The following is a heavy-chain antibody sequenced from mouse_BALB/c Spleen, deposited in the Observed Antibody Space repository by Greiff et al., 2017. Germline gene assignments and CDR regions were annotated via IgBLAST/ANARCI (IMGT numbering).Heavy chain of an antibody. J-gene: IGHJ4*01. CDR2: IDPENGNT. Sequence: VQLKESGAELVRPGALVKLSCKASGFNITDYYMHWVKQRPEQGLEWIGWIDPENGNTIYDPKFQGKASITADTSSNTAYLQLSSLTSEDTAVYYCASLNWDDYAMDYWGQGTSVTVSS. CDR3: ASLNWDDYAMDY. V-gene: IGHV14-1*02. CDR1: GFNITDYY. D-gene: IGHD4-1*01.